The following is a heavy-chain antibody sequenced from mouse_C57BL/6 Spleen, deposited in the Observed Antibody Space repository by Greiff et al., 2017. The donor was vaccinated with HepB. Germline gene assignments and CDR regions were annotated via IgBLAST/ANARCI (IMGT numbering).Heavy chain of an antibody. CDR1: GYTFTSYW. D-gene: IGHD3-2*02. V-gene: IGHV1-69*01. CDR3: ARRSSGHYYAMDY. CDR2: IDPSDSYT. J-gene: IGHJ4*01. Sequence: VQLQQPGAELVMPGASVKLSCKASGYTFTSYWMHWVKQRPGQGLEWIGEIDPSDSYTNYNQKFKGKSTLTVDKSSSTAYMQLSSLTSEDSAVYYCARRSSGHYYAMDYWGQGTSVTVSS.